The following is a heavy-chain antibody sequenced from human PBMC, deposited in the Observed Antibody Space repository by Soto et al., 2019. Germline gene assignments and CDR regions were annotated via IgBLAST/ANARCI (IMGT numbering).Heavy chain of an antibody. Sequence: GGSLRLSCAASGFTFSSYGMHWVRQAPGKGPEWVAVIWYDGSDIYYVDAVKGRFTISRDNSKNTLFLQMSSLRAEDTAVYYCARDRYSGSPSYYMDVWGKGTTVTVSS. V-gene: IGHV3-33*01. CDR3: ARDRYSGSPSYYMDV. J-gene: IGHJ6*03. CDR1: GFTFSSYG. D-gene: IGHD6-13*01. CDR2: IWYDGSDI.